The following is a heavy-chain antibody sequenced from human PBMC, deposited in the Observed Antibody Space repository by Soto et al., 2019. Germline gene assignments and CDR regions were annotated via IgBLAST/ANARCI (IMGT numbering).Heavy chain of an antibody. V-gene: IGHV1-46*01. D-gene: IGHD3-9*01. CDR1: GYTFTSYY. CDR2: INPSGGST. Sequence: ASVKVSCKASGYTFTSYYMHWVRQAPGQGLEWMGIINPSGGSTSYAQKFQGRVTMTRDTSTSTVYMELSSLRSEDTAVYYCARDYDILTGPSLKRKNWFDPWGQGTLVTVYS. CDR3: ARDYDILTGPSLKRKNWFDP. J-gene: IGHJ5*02.